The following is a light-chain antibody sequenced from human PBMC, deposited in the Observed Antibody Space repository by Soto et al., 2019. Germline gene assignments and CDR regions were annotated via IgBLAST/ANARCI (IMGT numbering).Light chain of an antibody. CDR3: QQLNYWPRIT. J-gene: IGKJ5*01. V-gene: IGKV3D-15*01. CDR1: QSVRSN. CDR2: DVS. Sequence: IVMTQSPATLSVSPGERATLSCRASQSVRSNLAWYQQKPGQAPRRLIYDVSTRATGIPARFSGSGSGTDFTLTISSLQSEDFAVYYCQQLNYWPRITFGQGTRLEIK.